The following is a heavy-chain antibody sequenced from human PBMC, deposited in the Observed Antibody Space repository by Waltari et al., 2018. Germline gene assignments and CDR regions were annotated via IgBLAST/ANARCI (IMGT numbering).Heavy chain of an antibody. CDR3: ARAGDGDYLPDY. D-gene: IGHD4-17*01. Sequence: QVQLQESGPGLVKPSETLSLTCTVSGGSISSYYWSWIRQPPGKGLEWIGYIYYSGSTNYNPSLKSRVTMSVDTSKNQFSLKLSSVTAADTAVYYCARAGDGDYLPDYWGQGTLVTVSS. J-gene: IGHJ4*02. V-gene: IGHV4-59*12. CDR2: IYYSGST. CDR1: GGSISSYY.